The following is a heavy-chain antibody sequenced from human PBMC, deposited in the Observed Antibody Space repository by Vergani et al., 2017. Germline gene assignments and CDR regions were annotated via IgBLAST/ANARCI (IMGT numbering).Heavy chain of an antibody. Sequence: QVQVVQSGAEVKKSGASVKVSCKTSGYIFSNYYMHWVRQAPGQGLEWMGIINPSGGHTNYAQKFQGRVTMTRDTSTSTVYMELSSLRSEDTAIYYCAREDYGILTGYRYWGQGTLVTVSA. CDR1: GYIFSNYY. J-gene: IGHJ4*02. CDR2: INPSGGHT. CDR3: AREDYGILTGYRY. V-gene: IGHV1-46*03. D-gene: IGHD3-9*01.